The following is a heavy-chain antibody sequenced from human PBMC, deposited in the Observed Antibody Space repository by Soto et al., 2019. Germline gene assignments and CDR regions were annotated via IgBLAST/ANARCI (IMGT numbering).Heavy chain of an antibody. J-gene: IGHJ6*02. V-gene: IGHV5-51*01. D-gene: IGHD3-3*01. CDR3: APGSFGVVTPYYYGMDV. CDR1: GYSFTSYW. Sequence: PGESLKISCKGSGYSFTSYWIGWVRQMPGKGLEWMGIIYPGDSDTRYSPSFQGQVTISADKSISTAYLQWSSLKASDTAMYYCAPGSFGVVTPYYYGMDVWGQGTTVTVSS. CDR2: IYPGDSDT.